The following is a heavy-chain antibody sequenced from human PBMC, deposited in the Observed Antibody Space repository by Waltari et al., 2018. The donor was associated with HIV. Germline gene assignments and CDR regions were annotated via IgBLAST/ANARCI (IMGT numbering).Heavy chain of an antibody. Sequence: QVQLVESGGGVVQPGRSLRLSCAASGFTFSSYAMHWVRQAPGKGLEWVAVISYDGSNKYYADSVKGRFTISRDNSKNTLYLQMNSLRAEDTAVYYCARDPGRDYDSSGYPPNWGQGTLVTVSA. V-gene: IGHV3-30*04. CDR3: ARDPGRDYDSSGYPPN. CDR2: ISYDGSNK. D-gene: IGHD3-22*01. CDR1: GFTFSSYA. J-gene: IGHJ4*02.